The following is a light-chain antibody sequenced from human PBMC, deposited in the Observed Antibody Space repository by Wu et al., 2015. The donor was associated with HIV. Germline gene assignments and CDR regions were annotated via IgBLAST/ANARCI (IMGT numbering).Light chain of an antibody. Sequence: EIVLTQSPDTLSLSPGERATLSCRASQSDNIFLAWYQQKPGQAPRPLIYDASNRATGIPARFSGSASGTDFTLTISSLEPEDSAVYFCQQRGDWPGVTFGPGT. CDR3: QQRGDWPGVT. V-gene: IGKV3-11*01. J-gene: IGKJ3*01. CDR1: QSDNIF. CDR2: DAS.